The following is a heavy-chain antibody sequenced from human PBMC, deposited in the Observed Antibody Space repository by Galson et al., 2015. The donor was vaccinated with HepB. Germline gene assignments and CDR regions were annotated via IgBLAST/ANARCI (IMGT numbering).Heavy chain of an antibody. CDR1: GYTLTESS. CDR3: ATQRKPTGDLYFKY. D-gene: IGHD2-8*02. V-gene: IGHV1-24*01. CDR2: FDPEDGET. J-gene: IGHJ4*02. Sequence: SVKVSCKVSGYTLTESSLHWVRQAPGKGLEWMGSFDPEDGETVSARDFRGRVTMTEDTSADTVYMELSGLRSEDTAIYYCATQRKPTGDLYFKYWGQGTLVTVSS.